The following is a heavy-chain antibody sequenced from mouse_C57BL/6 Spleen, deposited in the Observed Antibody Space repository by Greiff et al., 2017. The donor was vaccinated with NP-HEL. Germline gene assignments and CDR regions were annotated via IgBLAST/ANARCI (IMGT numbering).Heavy chain of an antibody. CDR3: ARRYDYDGDYFDY. V-gene: IGHV5-17*01. CDR2: ISSGSSTI. D-gene: IGHD2-4*01. J-gene: IGHJ2*01. CDR1: GFTFSDYG. Sequence: EVNVVESGGGLVKPGGSLKLSCAASGFTFSDYGMHWVRQAPEKGLEWVAYISSGSSTIYYADTVKGRFTISRDNAKNTLSLQMTSLRSEDTAMYYCARRYDYDGDYFDYWGQGTTLTVSS.